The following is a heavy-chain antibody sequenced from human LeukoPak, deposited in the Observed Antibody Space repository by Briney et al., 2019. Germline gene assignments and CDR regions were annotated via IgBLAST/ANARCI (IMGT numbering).Heavy chain of an antibody. CDR3: ARGDDYGDYWGLY. D-gene: IGHD4-17*01. CDR2: ISTYNGNT. CDR1: GYTFTSYG. J-gene: IGHJ4*02. V-gene: IGHV1-18*01. Sequence: AASVKVSCKASGYTFTSYGISWVRQAPGQGLEWMGWISTYNGNTNYAQKLQGRVTMTTDTSTSTAYMELRSLISDDAAVYYCARGDDYGDYWGLYWGQGTLVTVSS.